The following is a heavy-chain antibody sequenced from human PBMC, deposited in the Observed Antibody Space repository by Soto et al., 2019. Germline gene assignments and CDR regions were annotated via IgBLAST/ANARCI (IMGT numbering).Heavy chain of an antibody. J-gene: IGHJ6*02. CDR3: TRGGFSQYGMDV. V-gene: IGHV1-3*01. Sequence: ASVKVSCKASGYTFTTYSLHWVRQAPGQGLDWMGWISADSSDTRYSQKFQGRLTITRDTSASTTYMELGSLRSEDTAVYYCTRGGFSQYGMDVWGQGTTVTFSS. CDR2: ISADSSDT. CDR1: GYTFTTYS. D-gene: IGHD5-12*01.